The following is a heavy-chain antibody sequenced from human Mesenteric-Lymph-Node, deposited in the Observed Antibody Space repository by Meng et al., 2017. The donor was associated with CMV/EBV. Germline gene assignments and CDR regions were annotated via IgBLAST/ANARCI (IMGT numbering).Heavy chain of an antibody. CDR1: GFTFSSYS. CDR2: ISSSSSYI. J-gene: IGHJ6*02. V-gene: IGHV3-21*01. Sequence: GGSLRLSCAASGFTFSSYSMNWVRQAPGTGLEWVSSISSSSSYIYYADSVKGRFTISRDNAKNSLYLQMNSLRAEDTAVYYCARLDVVVPAAMAYYYYGMDVWGQGTTVTVSS. CDR3: ARLDVVVPAAMAYYYYGMDV. D-gene: IGHD2-2*01.